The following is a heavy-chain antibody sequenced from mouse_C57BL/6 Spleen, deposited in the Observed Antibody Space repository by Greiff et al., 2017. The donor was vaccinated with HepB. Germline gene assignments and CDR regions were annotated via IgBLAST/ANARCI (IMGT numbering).Heavy chain of an antibody. V-gene: IGHV3-6*01. Sequence: EVKLMESGPGLVKPSQSLSLTCSVTGYSITSCYYWNWIRQFPGNKLEWMGYISYDGSNNYNPSLKNRISITRDTSKNQFFLKLNSVTTEDTATYYCARAMVTTRVFAYWGQGTLVTVSA. D-gene: IGHD2-2*01. CDR2: ISYDGSN. CDR1: GYSITSCYY. J-gene: IGHJ3*01. CDR3: ARAMVTTRVFAY.